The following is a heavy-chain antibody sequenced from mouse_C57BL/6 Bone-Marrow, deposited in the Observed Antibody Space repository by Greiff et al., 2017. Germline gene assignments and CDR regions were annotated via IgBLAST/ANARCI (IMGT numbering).Heavy chain of an antibody. CDR3: ARHVGLRTGFTY. V-gene: IGHV5-6*01. J-gene: IGHJ3*01. Sequence: EVMLVESGGDLVKPGGSLKLSCAASGFTFSSYGMSWVRQTPDKRLEWVATISSGGSYTYYPDSVKGRFTISRDNAKNTLYLQMSSLKAEDTAMYYCARHVGLRTGFTYWGEGTLVTVSA. CDR1: GFTFSSYG. D-gene: IGHD2-4*01. CDR2: ISSGGSYT.